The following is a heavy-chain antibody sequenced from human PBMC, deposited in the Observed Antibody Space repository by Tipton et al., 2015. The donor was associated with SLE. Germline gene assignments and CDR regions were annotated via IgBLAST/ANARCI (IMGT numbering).Heavy chain of an antibody. CDR1: GGSISSYY. V-gene: IGHV4-39*07. Sequence: TLSLTCTVSGGSISSYYWGWIRQPPGKGLEWVGTVYYTGNTFYNPSLKSRVTISADTSKNQFSLNLSSVTAADTAVYYCARDEYRYDTTGYHLLGHFDFWGQGTLVTVSS. CDR3: ARDEYRYDTTGYHLLGHFDF. D-gene: IGHD3-22*01. CDR2: VYYTGNT. J-gene: IGHJ4*02.